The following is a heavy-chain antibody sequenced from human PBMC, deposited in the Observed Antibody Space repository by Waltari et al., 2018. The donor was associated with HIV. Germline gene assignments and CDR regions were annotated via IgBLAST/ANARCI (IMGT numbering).Heavy chain of an antibody. D-gene: IGHD2-15*01. J-gene: IGHJ5*02. CDR3: AKNSVVAPGNADRLDP. CDR1: GFTFDTYA. V-gene: IGHV3-23*01. CDR2: ISGSGTTT. Sequence: EVELLESGGRLVPPGGSLRLSCAASGFTFDTYALTWVRRAPGRGLEWVAAISGSGTTTYYAESVEGRFTISRDNLKRRLFLQMRSLKAEDAAIYYCAKNSVVAPGNADRLDPWGQGTLITVSS.